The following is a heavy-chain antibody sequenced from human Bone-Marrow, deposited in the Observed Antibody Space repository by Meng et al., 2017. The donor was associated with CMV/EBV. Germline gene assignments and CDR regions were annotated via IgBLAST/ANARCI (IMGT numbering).Heavy chain of an antibody. J-gene: IGHJ4*02. CDR2: INPNGGGT. V-gene: IGHV1-2*02. CDR1: GYTFTAYY. D-gene: IGHD3-3*01. CDR3: ARDSSDYDFWSGNYYFDY. Sequence: ASVKVSCKGSGYTFTAYYIHWVRQAPGQGLEWMGWINPNGGGTNYAQKFQGGVTMTRDTSISTAYMELSRLRSDDTAVYYCARDSSDYDFWSGNYYFDYWGQGTLVTVSS.